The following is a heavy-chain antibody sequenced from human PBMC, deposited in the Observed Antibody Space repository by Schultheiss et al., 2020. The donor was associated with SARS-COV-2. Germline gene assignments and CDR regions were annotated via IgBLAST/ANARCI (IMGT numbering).Heavy chain of an antibody. CDR1: GGSVSSGSYY. D-gene: IGHD5-12*01. J-gene: IGHJ3*02. CDR2: IYHSGST. Sequence: SETLSLTCTVSGGSVSSGSYYWNWIRQPPGKGLEWIGFIYHSGSTKYNPSLKSRVTISVDTSKNQFSLKLNSVTAADTAVYYCASQRGLSGYHPVDAFDIWGQGTMVTVSS. CDR3: ASQRGLSGYHPVDAFDI. V-gene: IGHV4-61*01.